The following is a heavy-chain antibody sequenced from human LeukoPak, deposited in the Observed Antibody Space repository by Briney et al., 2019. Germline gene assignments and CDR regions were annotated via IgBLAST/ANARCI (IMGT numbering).Heavy chain of an antibody. D-gene: IGHD3-22*01. CDR2: IYYSGST. V-gene: IGHV4-59*01. Sequence: SETLSLTCTVSGGSISSYYWSWIRQPPGKGLEWIGYIYYSGSTNYNPSLKSRVTISVDTSKNQFSLKLSSVTAADTAVYYCARSDSYYYDSSAFDYWGQGTLVTVSS. CDR1: GGSISSYY. CDR3: ARSDSYYYDSSAFDY. J-gene: IGHJ4*02.